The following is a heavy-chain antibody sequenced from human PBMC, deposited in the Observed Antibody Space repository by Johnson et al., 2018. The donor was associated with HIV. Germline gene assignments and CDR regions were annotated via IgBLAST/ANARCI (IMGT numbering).Heavy chain of an antibody. V-gene: IGHV3-73*01. D-gene: IGHD3-22*01. CDR2: IRSKANSYAT. Sequence: EVQLVESGGGLVQPGGSLRLSCAASGFTFSGSAMHWVRQASGKGLEWVGRIRSKANSYATAYAASVKGRFTISRDDSKNTAYLQMSSLRAEDTAVYYCAKDRSRPYYYDSSGYPDAFDIWGQGTMVTVSS. CDR3: AKDRSRPYYYDSSGYPDAFDI. J-gene: IGHJ3*02. CDR1: GFTFSGSA.